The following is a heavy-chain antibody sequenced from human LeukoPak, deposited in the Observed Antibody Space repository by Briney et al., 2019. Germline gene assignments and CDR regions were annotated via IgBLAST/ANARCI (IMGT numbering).Heavy chain of an antibody. V-gene: IGHV4-34*01. Sequence: GSLRLSCAASGFTFSDYYMSWIRQAPGKGLEWIGEINHSGSTNYNPSLKSRVTISVDTSKNQFSLKLSSVTAADTAVYYCARDSGYSSSWGQGTLVTVSS. J-gene: IGHJ5*02. CDR1: GFTFSDYY. CDR2: INHSGST. CDR3: ARDSGYSSS. D-gene: IGHD6-13*01.